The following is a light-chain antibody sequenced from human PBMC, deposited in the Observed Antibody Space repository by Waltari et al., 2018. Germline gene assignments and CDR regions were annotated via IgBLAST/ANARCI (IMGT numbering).Light chain of an antibody. V-gene: IGLV2-18*02. CDR1: SNDIGNDNR. Sequence: QSALTQPPSVSGSPGQSVTISCTGTSNDIGNDNRVSWYQQPPGTAPKLRIHEVNNRPSGVPERFAGSKSGHTASLTIAGLQAEDGADYYCASYTSTNTFVFGGGTKLAVL. CDR3: ASYTSTNTFV. J-gene: IGLJ2*01. CDR2: EVN.